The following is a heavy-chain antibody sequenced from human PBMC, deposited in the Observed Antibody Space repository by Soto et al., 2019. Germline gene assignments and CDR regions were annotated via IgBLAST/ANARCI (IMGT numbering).Heavy chain of an antibody. J-gene: IGHJ6*02. CDR1: GFTFSSYA. Sequence: VQLLESGGGLVQPGGSLRLSCAASGFTFSSYAMSWVRQAPGKGLEWVSGISDSGDSTYSADSVKGRFTISRDNSKNTLYLQMNSLRAEDTAIYYCAKEGRYYQGMDLWGQGTTVTVSS. V-gene: IGHV3-23*01. CDR2: ISDSGDST. CDR3: AKEGRYYQGMDL. D-gene: IGHD3-10*01.